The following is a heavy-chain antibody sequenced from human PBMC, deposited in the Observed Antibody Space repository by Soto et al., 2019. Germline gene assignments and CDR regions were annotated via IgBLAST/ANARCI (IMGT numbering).Heavy chain of an antibody. CDR2: IYYSGST. CDR3: ARLRRWFDP. CDR1: GCSISSYY. V-gene: IGHV4-59*01. Sequence: QVQLQESGPGLVKPSETLSLTCTVSGCSISSYYWSWIRQPPGKGLEYIGYIYYSGSTNYNPSLKSRFTISMDTSKTQFSLKFNSVTAADTAVYYCARLRRWFDPWGQGTLVTVSS. J-gene: IGHJ5*02.